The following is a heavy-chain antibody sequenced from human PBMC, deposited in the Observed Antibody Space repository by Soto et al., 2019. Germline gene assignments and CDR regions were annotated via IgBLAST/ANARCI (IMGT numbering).Heavy chain of an antibody. Sequence: SVKVSCKASGGTFSSYTISGVRQAPGQGGEWMGRIIPILGIANSAQKFQGRVTITADKSTSTAYMELSSLRSEDTAVYYCSSGGAYCGGDCYHAFDIWGQGTMVTVSS. V-gene: IGHV1-69*02. J-gene: IGHJ3*02. D-gene: IGHD2-21*01. CDR3: SSGGAYCGGDCYHAFDI. CDR2: IIPILGIA. CDR1: GGTFSSYT.